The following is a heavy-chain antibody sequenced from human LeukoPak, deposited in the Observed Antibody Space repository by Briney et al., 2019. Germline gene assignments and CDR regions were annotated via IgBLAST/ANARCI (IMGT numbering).Heavy chain of an antibody. V-gene: IGHV1-2*06. J-gene: IGHJ4*02. D-gene: IGHD2-15*01. CDR3: ARDLSTSGRDY. Sequence: ASVTVSCKASGYTFTGYYMHWVRQAPGQGLEWMGRINPNSGGTNYARKFQGRVTMTRDTSISTAYMELSRLRSDDTAVYYCARDLSTSGRDYWGQGTLVTVSS. CDR2: INPNSGGT. CDR1: GYTFTGYY.